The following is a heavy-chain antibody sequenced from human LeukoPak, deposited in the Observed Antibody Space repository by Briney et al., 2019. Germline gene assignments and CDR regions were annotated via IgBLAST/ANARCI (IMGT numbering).Heavy chain of an antibody. CDR3: ASGSSSDLYYYYGMDV. CDR2: IYSGGST. D-gene: IGHD2-15*01. J-gene: IGHJ6*02. V-gene: IGHV3-53*01. Sequence: GGSLRLSCAASGITVSSNYMSWVRQAPGKGLEWVSVIYSGGSTYYADSVKGRFTISRDNSKNTLYLQMNSLRAEDTAVYYCASGSSSDLYYYYGMDVWGQGTTVTVSS. CDR1: GITVSSNY.